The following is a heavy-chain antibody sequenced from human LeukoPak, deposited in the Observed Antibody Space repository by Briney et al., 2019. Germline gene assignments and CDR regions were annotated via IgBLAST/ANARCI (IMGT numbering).Heavy chain of an antibody. CDR1: RDSVSSNSAA. CDR2: TYYRSKWYN. D-gene: IGHD4-17*01. J-gene: IGHJ5*02. V-gene: IGHV6-1*01. CDR3: AHTTVTTDWFDP. Sequence: SQTLSLTCAISRDSVSSNSAAWNWIRQSPSRGLEWLGRTYYRSKWYNDYAVSVKSRITINPDTSKNQFSLQLNSVTHEDTAVYYCAHTTVTTDWFDPWGQGTLVTVSS.